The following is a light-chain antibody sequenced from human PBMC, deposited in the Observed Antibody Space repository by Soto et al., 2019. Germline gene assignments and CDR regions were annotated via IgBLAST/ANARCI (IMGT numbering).Light chain of an antibody. CDR3: QQRSNWPPIT. CDR2: GAS. J-gene: IGKJ5*01. CDR1: QSVSSS. Sequence: EIVMTQSPATLSVSPGERATLSCRASQSVSSSLAWYQQKPGQAPRLLIYGASNRAAGIPDRFSGSGSGTYFTLTINSLEPEDFAVYFCQQRSNWPPITFGQGTRLEIK. V-gene: IGKV3-11*01.